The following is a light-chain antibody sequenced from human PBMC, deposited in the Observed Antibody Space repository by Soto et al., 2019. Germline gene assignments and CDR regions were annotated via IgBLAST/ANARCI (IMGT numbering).Light chain of an antibody. CDR1: QSVGSN. Sequence: EVVMTQSPATLSVSPGERATLSCRASQSVGSNLAWYQQRPGQAPRLLIYGASTRATGIPARFSGSESGTEFTLTISSLQSEDFAVYYCQQYNNWLSFGQGTRLEI. J-gene: IGKJ5*01. V-gene: IGKV3-15*01. CDR2: GAS. CDR3: QQYNNWLS.